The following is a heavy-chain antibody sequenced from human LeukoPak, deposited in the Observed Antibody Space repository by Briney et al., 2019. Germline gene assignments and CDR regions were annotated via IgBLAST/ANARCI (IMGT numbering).Heavy chain of an antibody. CDR3: AKDMRSPGGFYGSGSYYYFDY. Sequence: GRSLRLSCAASGFTFDDYAMHWVRQAPGKGLEWVSGISWNSGSIGYADSVKGRFTISRDNAKNPLYLQMNSLRAEDTALYYCAKDMRSPGGFYGSGSYYYFDYWGQGTLVTVSS. J-gene: IGHJ4*02. CDR1: GFTFDDYA. CDR2: ISWNSGSI. V-gene: IGHV3-9*01. D-gene: IGHD3-10*01.